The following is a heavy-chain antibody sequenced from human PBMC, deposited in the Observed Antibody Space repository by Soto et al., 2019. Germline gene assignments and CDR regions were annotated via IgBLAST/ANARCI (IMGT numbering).Heavy chain of an antibody. D-gene: IGHD4-17*01. CDR1: GFTFSSYA. CDR2: ISGSGGTK. J-gene: IGHJ4*02. V-gene: IGHV3-23*01. CDR3: ATPKDYGDPLFDS. Sequence: PGGSLRLSCAASGFTFSSYAMSWVRQAPGKGLEWASAISGSGGTKYYADAVKGRFTISRDNSKNTLSLQINSLRAEDTAVYYCATPKDYGDPLFDSWGQGTLVTVSS.